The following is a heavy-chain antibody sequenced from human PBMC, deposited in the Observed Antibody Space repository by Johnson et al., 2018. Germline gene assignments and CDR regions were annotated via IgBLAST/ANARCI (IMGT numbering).Heavy chain of an antibody. CDR3: VREWDYYYGMDV. J-gene: IGHJ6*02. Sequence: VQLQESGGGLVQRGGSLRLSCAASGFTFSTYWMHWVRQVPGKGLVWVSRINSDGIRTDYADSVEGRFTISRDNARNTLYLQMKILRAEDTAVYYCVREWDYYYGMDVWGQGTTVTVSS. V-gene: IGHV3-74*01. CDR2: INSDGIRT. CDR1: GFTFSTYW.